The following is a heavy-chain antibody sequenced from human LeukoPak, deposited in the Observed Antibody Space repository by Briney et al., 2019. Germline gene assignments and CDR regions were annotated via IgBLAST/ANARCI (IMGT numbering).Heavy chain of an antibody. CDR2: IYSGGGT. CDR3: ARGITGTNNWFDP. CDR1: GFTFSSNY. Sequence: GGSLRLSCAASGFTFSSNYMTWVRQAPGKGLEWVSLIYSGGGTYYADSVKGRFTISRDNSKNTLYLQMNSLRAEDTAVYYCARGITGTNNWFDPWGQGTLVTVSS. V-gene: IGHV3-66*02. J-gene: IGHJ5*02. D-gene: IGHD1/OR15-1a*01.